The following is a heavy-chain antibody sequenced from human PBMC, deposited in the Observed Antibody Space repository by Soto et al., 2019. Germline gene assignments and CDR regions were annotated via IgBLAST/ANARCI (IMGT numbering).Heavy chain of an antibody. J-gene: IGHJ6*02. V-gene: IGHV3-33*01. CDR2: IWYDGSNR. Sequence: GGSLRLSCAASGFTFSTYGMHWVRQAPGKGLEWVALIWYDGSNRYYADSVKGRFTISRENSKNTLYLQMNSLKAEETAVYYCARDSMNYDSSGSEDYYYYGMDVWGQGTTVTVSS. D-gene: IGHD3-22*01. CDR3: ARDSMNYDSSGSEDYYYYGMDV. CDR1: GFTFSTYG.